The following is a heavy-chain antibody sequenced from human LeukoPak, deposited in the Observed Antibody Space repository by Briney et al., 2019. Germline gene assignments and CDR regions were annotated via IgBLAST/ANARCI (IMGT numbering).Heavy chain of an antibody. CDR2: IYYSGTT. Sequence: PSETLSLTCSVSGGSITRGSSYWGWIRQPPGEGLEWVGTIYYSGTTFYNPSLKSRVTMSVDTSKNQFSLKLSSVTAADTAVYYCARDLLRSAFDIWGQGTMVTVSS. J-gene: IGHJ3*02. CDR1: GGSITRGSSY. CDR3: ARDLLRSAFDI. V-gene: IGHV4-39*07. D-gene: IGHD3-22*01.